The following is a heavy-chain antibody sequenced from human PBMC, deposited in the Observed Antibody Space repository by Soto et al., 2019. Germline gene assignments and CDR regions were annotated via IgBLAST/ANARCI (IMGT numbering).Heavy chain of an antibody. Sequence: SETLSLSCTVSGGSISSGGYFWSWIRQHPGKGLEWIGFIYYSGSTYYNPSLKSRVTISVDTSKNQFSLKLSSVTAADTAVYYCAREGAAPYYYYGMDVWGQGTTVTVSS. D-gene: IGHD6-6*01. J-gene: IGHJ6*02. V-gene: IGHV4-31*03. CDR1: GGSISSGGYF. CDR3: AREGAAPYYYYGMDV. CDR2: IYYSGST.